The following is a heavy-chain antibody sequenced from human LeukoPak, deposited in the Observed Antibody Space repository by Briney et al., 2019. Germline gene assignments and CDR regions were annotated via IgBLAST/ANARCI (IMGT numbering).Heavy chain of an antibody. Sequence: PGGSLRLSCAASGFTFNTYAMSWVRQAPGKGLEWVSSISENGESTYYADSVKGRLTISRDNSRNTLYLQMSSLRAEDTAVYYCASYFHYGDYASLWYWGQGTLVTVSS. D-gene: IGHD4-17*01. CDR3: ASYFHYGDYASLWY. CDR1: GFTFNTYA. V-gene: IGHV3-23*01. CDR2: ISENGEST. J-gene: IGHJ4*02.